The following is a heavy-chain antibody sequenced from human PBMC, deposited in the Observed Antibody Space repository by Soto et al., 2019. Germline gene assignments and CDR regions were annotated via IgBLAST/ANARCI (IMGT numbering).Heavy chain of an antibody. V-gene: IGHV1-2*02. CDR3: ARDILAAADRGVWFDP. Sequence: GASVKVSCKASGYTFTGYYMHWVRQAPGQGLEWMGWINPNSGGTNYAQKFQGRVTMTRDTSISTAYMELSRLRSDDTAVYYCARDILAAADRGVWFDPWGQGTLVTVSS. J-gene: IGHJ5*02. CDR2: INPNSGGT. D-gene: IGHD6-13*01. CDR1: GYTFTGYY.